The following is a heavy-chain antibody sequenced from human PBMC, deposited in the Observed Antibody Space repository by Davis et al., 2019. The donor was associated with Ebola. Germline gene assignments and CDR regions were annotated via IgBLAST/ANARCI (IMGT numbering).Heavy chain of an antibody. V-gene: IGHV3-30-3*01. J-gene: IGHJ2*01. Sequence: GESLKISCAASGFTFSSYAMHWVRQAPGKGLEWVAVISYDGSNKYYADSVKGRFTISRDNSKNTLYLQMNSLRAEDTAVYYCARVVIADWYFDLWGRGTLVTVSS. CDR3: ARVVIADWYFDL. D-gene: IGHD3-16*02. CDR2: ISYDGSNK. CDR1: GFTFSSYA.